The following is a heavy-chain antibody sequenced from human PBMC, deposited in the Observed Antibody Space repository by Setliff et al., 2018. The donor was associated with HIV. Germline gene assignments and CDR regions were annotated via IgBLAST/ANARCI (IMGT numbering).Heavy chain of an antibody. J-gene: IGHJ4*02. CDR2: IYHSGST. CDR3: ARVNGLVYGDYRLDY. V-gene: IGHV4-38-2*01. Sequence: SETLSLTCAVSGYSISSGYYWGWIRQPPGKGLEWIGSIYHSGSTYYNPSLKSRVTISVDTSKNQFSLKLSSVTAADTAVYYCARVNGLVYGDYRLDYWGQGTLVTVSS. CDR1: GYSISSGYY. D-gene: IGHD4-17*01.